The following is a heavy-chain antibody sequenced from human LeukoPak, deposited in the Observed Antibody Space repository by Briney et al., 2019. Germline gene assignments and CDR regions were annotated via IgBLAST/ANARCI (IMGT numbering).Heavy chain of an antibody. D-gene: IGHD2-15*01. V-gene: IGHV1-69*05. CDR1: GGTFSSYA. CDR2: TIPIFGTA. CDR3: ARAVGYCSGGSCGTGFDY. J-gene: IGHJ4*02. Sequence: VASVKVSCKASGGTFSSYAISWVRQAPGQGLEWMGRTIPIFGTANYAQKFQGRVTITTDESTSTAYMELSSLRSEDTAVYYCARAVGYCSGGSCGTGFDYWGQGTLVTVSS.